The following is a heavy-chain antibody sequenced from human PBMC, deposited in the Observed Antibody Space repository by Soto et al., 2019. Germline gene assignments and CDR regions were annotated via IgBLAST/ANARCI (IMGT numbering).Heavy chain of an antibody. CDR1: GYTFSSYG. V-gene: IGHV3-33*01. CDR3: ARDPYSGSFAYDF. J-gene: IGHJ4*02. Sequence: QVQLVESGGGVVQPGRSLRLSCAASGYTFSSYGMHWVRQAPGKGLEWVAVIWYDGSNKYYADSVKGRFTISRDDSKKTLFLQMNSLRVEDTAYYYCARDPYSGSFAYDFWGQGTLVTVSS. D-gene: IGHD1-26*01. CDR2: IWYDGSNK.